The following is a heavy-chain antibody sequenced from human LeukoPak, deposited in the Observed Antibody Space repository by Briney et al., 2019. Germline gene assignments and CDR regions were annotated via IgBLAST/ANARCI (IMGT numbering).Heavy chain of an antibody. D-gene: IGHD3-10*01. J-gene: IGHJ4*02. CDR3: AKDFGGSGSYYCPFDY. CDR2: ISSSGSTI. V-gene: IGHV3-48*03. CDR1: GFTFSSYE. Sequence: GGSLRLSCAASGFTFSSYEMNWVRQAPGKGLEWVSYISSSGSTIYYADSVKGRFTISRDQSKNTLYLQMNSLRVEDTAVYYCAKDFGGSGSYYCPFDYWGQGALVTVSS.